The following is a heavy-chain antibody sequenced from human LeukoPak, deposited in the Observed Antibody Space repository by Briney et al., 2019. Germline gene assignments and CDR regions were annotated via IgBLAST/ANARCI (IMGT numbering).Heavy chain of an antibody. Sequence: AGGSLRLSCTVSGFTVRTTLMDWVRQAPGKGLEWIGYISYTGSTHYNPSLESRVTISVDPEDTSKKQFSLKLTTVTAADTAVYYCARQYSPDGSGLAPWGQGTLVSVSS. D-gene: IGHD2-15*01. CDR2: ISYTGST. V-gene: IGHV4-59*08. J-gene: IGHJ5*02. CDR3: ARQYSPDGSGLAP. CDR1: GFTVRTTL.